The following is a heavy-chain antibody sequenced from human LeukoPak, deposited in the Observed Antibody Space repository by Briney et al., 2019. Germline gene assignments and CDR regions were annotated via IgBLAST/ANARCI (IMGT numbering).Heavy chain of an antibody. Sequence: GGSLRLSCAASGFTFSSYAMSWVRQAPGKGLEWVSGISASGGSTYYADSVKGRFTISRDNSKNSLYLQMNSLRAEDTAVYYCARDSDWSFDYWGQGTLVTVSS. D-gene: IGHD3-9*01. CDR2: ISASGGST. CDR3: ARDSDWSFDY. V-gene: IGHV3-23*01. J-gene: IGHJ4*02. CDR1: GFTFSSYA.